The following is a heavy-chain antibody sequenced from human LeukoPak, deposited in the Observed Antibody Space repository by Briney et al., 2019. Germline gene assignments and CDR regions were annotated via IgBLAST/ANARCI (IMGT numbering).Heavy chain of an antibody. D-gene: IGHD4-11*01. J-gene: IGHJ5*02. CDR2: IYHSGST. Sequence: SETLSLTCTVSGGSISSYYWSWIRQPPGKGLEWIGSIYHSGSTYYNPSLKSRVTISVDTSKNQFSLKLSSVTAADTAVYYCARSGRADDYSNFSWGQGTLVTVSS. CDR1: GGSISSYY. CDR3: ARSGRADDYSNFS. V-gene: IGHV4-59*08.